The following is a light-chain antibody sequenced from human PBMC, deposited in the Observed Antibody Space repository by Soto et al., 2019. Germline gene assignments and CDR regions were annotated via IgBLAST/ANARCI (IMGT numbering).Light chain of an antibody. CDR3: QQFNSFPLT. CDR2: DAS. V-gene: IGKV1-13*02. Sequence: AAQLTQPTSSLSASGGDRVTISCLASHAIGSDLAWYQQKPGKAPKVLIYDASSLKSGVPSRFSGSGSGTDFTLTISSLQPEDFATYYCQQFNSFPLTFGGGTKVDIK. CDR1: HAIGSD. J-gene: IGKJ4*01.